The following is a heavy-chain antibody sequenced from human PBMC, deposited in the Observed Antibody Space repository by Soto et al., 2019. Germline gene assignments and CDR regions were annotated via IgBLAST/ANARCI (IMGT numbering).Heavy chain of an antibody. CDR1: GFTFSSYA. Sequence: GGSLRVSWAASGFTFSSYAMHWVRQAPGKGLEYVSAISSNGGSTYYANSVKGRFTISRDNSKNTLYLQMGSLRAEDMAVYYCARGGYSSGWYYYYYYMDVWGKGTTVTVSS. CDR2: ISSNGGST. D-gene: IGHD6-19*01. CDR3: ARGGYSSGWYYYYYYMDV. V-gene: IGHV3-64*01. J-gene: IGHJ6*03.